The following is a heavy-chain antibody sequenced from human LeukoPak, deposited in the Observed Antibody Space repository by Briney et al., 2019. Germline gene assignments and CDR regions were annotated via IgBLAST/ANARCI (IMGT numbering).Heavy chain of an antibody. J-gene: IGHJ4*02. Sequence: GGSLRLSCAASGFTFTNAWMTWVGQAPGKGLEWVGRIKRKGDGETTDYAAPVKGRFTMSRDDSNATLYLQMNSLKAEDTAVYYCATDLGLTMIRGVIVHWGQGALVTVSS. D-gene: IGHD3-10*01. CDR1: GFTFTNAW. CDR3: ATDLGLTMIRGVIVH. CDR2: IKRKGDGETT. V-gene: IGHV3-15*01.